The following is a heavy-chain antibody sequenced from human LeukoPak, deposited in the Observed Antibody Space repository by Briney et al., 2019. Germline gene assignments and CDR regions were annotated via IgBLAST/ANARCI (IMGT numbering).Heavy chain of an antibody. J-gene: IGHJ4*02. CDR3: AAEYCSGASCHGAFDY. CDR1: GYTFTDYY. CDR2: INPNTGGT. V-gene: IGHV1-2*02. Sequence: ASVKVSCKASGYTFTDYYIHWVRQAPGQGLEWMGWINPNTGGTNYAQKFQGRVTMTRDTSINTAYMELNRLRSDDTAVYYCAAEYCSGASCHGAFDYWGQGTLVTVSS. D-gene: IGHD2-2*01.